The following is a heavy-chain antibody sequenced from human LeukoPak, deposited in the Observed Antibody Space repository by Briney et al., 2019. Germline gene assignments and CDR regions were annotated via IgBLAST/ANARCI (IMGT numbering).Heavy chain of an antibody. CDR3: AREGVGWGSTSFLGDY. CDR1: GFTFSSYW. V-gene: IGHV3-7*01. D-gene: IGHD2-2*01. J-gene: IGHJ4*02. Sequence: AGGSLRLSCAASGFTFSSYWMSWVRQAPGKGLEWVANIKQDGSEKYYVDSVKGRFTISRDNAKNSLYQQMNSLRVEDTAVYYCAREGVGWGSTSFLGDYWGQGTLVTVSS. CDR2: IKQDGSEK.